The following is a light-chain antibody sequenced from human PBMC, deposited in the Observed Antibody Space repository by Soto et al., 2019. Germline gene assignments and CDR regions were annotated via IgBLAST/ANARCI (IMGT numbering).Light chain of an antibody. J-gene: IGKJ3*01. Sequence: DIQMTQSPSSLSASVGDRVTITCRASQSINTYLNWYQQKPGKAPKLLIYAASSLHSGVPSRFSGSGSGTDFTLTIGSLQPEDFATYYCQESYSHSRTFGPGTKVDI. V-gene: IGKV1-39*01. CDR1: QSINTY. CDR2: AAS. CDR3: QESYSHSRT.